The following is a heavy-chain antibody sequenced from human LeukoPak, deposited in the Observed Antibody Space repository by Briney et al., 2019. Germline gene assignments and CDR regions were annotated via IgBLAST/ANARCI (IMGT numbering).Heavy chain of an antibody. CDR2: INPYSGAT. Sequence: ASVKVSCKTSGYSFTGDYMHWVRQAPGQGLEWMGWINPYSGATDYAQKFQGRVTMTRDTSISTAYMELSRLRSDDTAVYYCARGSMVRGVPGYNWFDPWGQGTLVTVSS. CDR3: ARGSMVRGVPGYNWFDP. J-gene: IGHJ5*02. CDR1: GYSFTGDY. V-gene: IGHV1-2*02. D-gene: IGHD3-10*01.